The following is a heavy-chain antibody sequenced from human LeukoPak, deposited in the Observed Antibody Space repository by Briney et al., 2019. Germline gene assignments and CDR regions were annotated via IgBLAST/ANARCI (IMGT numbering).Heavy chain of an antibody. V-gene: IGHV4-59*01. CDR2: IYYSGSP. D-gene: IGHD6-6*01. CDR3: ARGLTSYSRSSYWFDP. Sequence: SETLSLTCAVSRGSISSYYWSWIRHPPGKGLESIGYIYYSGSPNYNPSLRSRVTISVDTSKNQFSLKLSSVTAADTAIYYCARGLTSYSRSSYWFDPWGQGTLVTVSS. J-gene: IGHJ5*02. CDR1: RGSISSYY.